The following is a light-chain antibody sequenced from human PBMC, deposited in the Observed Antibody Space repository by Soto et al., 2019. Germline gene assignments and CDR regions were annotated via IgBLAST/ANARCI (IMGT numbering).Light chain of an antibody. CDR2: GAS. V-gene: IGKV3-15*01. CDR3: QQYNNWPRT. Sequence: EKVMTQSPATXSXXPXXXXXXXXRASQSVSSNLAWYQQKPGQAPRLLIYGASTRATGIPARFSGSGSGTEFTLTISSLQSEDFAVYYCQQYNNWPRTFGQGTKVDIK. J-gene: IGKJ1*01. CDR1: QSVSSN.